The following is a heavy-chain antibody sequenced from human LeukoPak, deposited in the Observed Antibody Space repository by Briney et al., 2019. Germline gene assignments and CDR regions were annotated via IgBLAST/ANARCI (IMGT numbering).Heavy chain of an antibody. CDR2: IYYSRGT. CDR3: WRHFCSSAGCYSLNY. V-gene: IGHV4-39*01. Sequence: SETLSLTCTVSGGSLSSSSYYCASIRQPTGKGLEWLGNIYYSRGTYYNPSLKSRGTISVDTSKNQSSLKLISVIAADTAVYYCWRHFCSSAGCYSLNYWGQGTLVTVSS. J-gene: IGHJ4*02. CDR1: GGSLSSSSYY. D-gene: IGHD2-2*01.